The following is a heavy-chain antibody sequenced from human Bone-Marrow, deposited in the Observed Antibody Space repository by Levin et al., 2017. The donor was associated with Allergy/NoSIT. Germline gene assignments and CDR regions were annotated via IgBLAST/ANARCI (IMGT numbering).Heavy chain of an antibody. D-gene: IGHD3-22*01. V-gene: IGHV3-30*04. Sequence: QTGGSLRLSCAASGFTFGTYAFHWVRQAPGKGLEWVAVISSDGSYKYYADSVKGRVTISRDNSKNTVFVQMNSLRPEDTAVYYCARDRSSMIAVVPGDAFDIWGQGTMVTVSS. J-gene: IGHJ3*02. CDR1: GFTFGTYA. CDR2: ISSDGSYK. CDR3: ARDRSSMIAVVPGDAFDI.